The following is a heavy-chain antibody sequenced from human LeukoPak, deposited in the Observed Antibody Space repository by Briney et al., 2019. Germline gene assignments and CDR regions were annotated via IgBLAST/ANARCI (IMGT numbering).Heavy chain of an antibody. J-gene: IGHJ5*02. CDR2: ISAYNGNT. CDR1: GYTFTSYG. V-gene: IGHV1-18*01. D-gene: IGHD2-2*01. CDR3: ARVYCSSTSCYGYLWFDP. Sequence: GASVKVSCKASGYTFTSYGISWVRQAPGQGLEWMGWISAYNGNTNYAQKLQGRVTMTTDTSTSTAYMELRSLRSDDTAVYYCARVYCSSTSCYGYLWFDPWGQGTLVTVSS.